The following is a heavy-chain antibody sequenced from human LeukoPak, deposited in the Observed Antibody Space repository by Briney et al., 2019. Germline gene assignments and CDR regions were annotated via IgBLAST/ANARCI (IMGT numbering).Heavy chain of an antibody. J-gene: IGHJ6*03. CDR2: ISSSGSTI. CDR3: ARGRYYYYYMDV. CDR1: GFTFSSYE. Sequence: GGSLRLXCAASGFTFSSYEMNWVRQAPGKGLEWVSYISSSGSTIYHADSVKGRFTISRDNAKNSPYLQMNSLRAEDTAVYYCARGRYYYYYMDVWGKGTTVTVSS. V-gene: IGHV3-48*03.